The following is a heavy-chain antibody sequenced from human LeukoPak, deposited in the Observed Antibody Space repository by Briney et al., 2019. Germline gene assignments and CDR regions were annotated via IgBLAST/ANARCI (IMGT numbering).Heavy chain of an antibody. CDR3: ARDAYGDYGPGAFDI. CDR1: GGTFSSYA. J-gene: IGHJ3*02. CDR2: IIPIFGTA. D-gene: IGHD4-17*01. V-gene: IGHV1-69*13. Sequence: SVKVSCKASGGTFSSYAISWVRQAPGQGLEWMGGIIPIFGTANYAQKFQGRVTITADESTSTAYMELSSLRSGDTAVYYCARDAYGDYGPGAFDIWGQGTMVTVSS.